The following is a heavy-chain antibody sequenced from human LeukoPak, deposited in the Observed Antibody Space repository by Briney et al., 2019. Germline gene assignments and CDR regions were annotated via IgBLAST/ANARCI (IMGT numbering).Heavy chain of an antibody. CDR1: GYTFTSYD. Sequence: GASVKVSCKASGYTFTSYDINWVRQATGQGLEWTGWMNPNSGNTGYVQKFQGRVTMTRNTSISTAYMELSSLRSEDTAVYYCARRRYSSNWYYLDYWGQGTLVTVSS. J-gene: IGHJ4*02. V-gene: IGHV1-8*01. CDR2: MNPNSGNT. CDR3: ARRRYSSNWYYLDY. D-gene: IGHD6-13*01.